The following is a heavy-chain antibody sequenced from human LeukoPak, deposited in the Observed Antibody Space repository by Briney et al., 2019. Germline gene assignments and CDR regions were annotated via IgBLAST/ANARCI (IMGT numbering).Heavy chain of an antibody. V-gene: IGHV3-23*01. J-gene: IGHJ4*02. CDR3: AKDNSGSYYPFDY. Sequence: PGGSLRLSCAASGFTFSSYAMNWVRQAPGKGLEGVSAITGSGGRTYYEDPVKDRFTISRDNSKNTLYLQMNSLRAEDTAVYYCAKDNSGSYYPFDYWGQGTLVTVSS. CDR1: GFTFSSYA. CDR2: ITGSGGRT. D-gene: IGHD1-26*01.